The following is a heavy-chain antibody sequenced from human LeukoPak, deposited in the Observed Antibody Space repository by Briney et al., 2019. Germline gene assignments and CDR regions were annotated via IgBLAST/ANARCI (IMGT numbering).Heavy chain of an antibody. D-gene: IGHD1-26*01. CDR3: ARSGSYAYYHSYGLDV. Sequence: GRSLRLSCAASGFTFSSYGMHWVRQAPGKGLEWVTFIWYDGSNKYYADSVKGRFTISRDNSKNTLYLQMNSLRAEDTAVYYCARSGSYAYYHSYGLDVWGQGTTVTVSS. J-gene: IGHJ6*02. CDR2: IWYDGSNK. V-gene: IGHV3-33*01. CDR1: GFTFSSYG.